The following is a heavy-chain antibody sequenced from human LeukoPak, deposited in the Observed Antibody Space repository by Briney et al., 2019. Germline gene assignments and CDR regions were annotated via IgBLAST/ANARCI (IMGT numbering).Heavy chain of an antibody. V-gene: IGHV3-48*03. D-gene: IGHD2-2*03. Sequence: PGGPLRLSCAASGFSLSSFEMNWVRQAPGKGLEWIAYVDNDGWATSYYADSVKGRFTITRDDAKSSLYLQMDSLTVEDTAVYYCARDLIGWSLVPWGQGTLVSVSS. J-gene: IGHJ5*02. CDR2: VDNDGWAT. CDR1: GFSLSSFE. CDR3: ARDLIGWSLVP.